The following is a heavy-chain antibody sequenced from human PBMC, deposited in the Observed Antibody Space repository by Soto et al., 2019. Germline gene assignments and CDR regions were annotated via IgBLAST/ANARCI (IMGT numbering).Heavy chain of an antibody. V-gene: IGHV3-23*01. J-gene: IGHJ4*02. D-gene: IGHD3-22*01. Sequence: PGGSLRLSCAASGFTFSSYAMSWVRQAPGKGLEWVSAISGSGGSTYYADSVKGRFTISRDNSKNTLYLQMNSLRAEDTAVYYCAKDPCMTYYYDSSGYSDYWGQGTLVTVSS. CDR1: GFTFSSYA. CDR3: AKDPCMTYYYDSSGYSDY. CDR2: ISGSGGST.